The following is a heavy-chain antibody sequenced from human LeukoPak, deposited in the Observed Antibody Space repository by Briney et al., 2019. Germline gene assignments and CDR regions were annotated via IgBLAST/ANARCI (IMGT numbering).Heavy chain of an antibody. V-gene: IGHV4-59*01. CDR3: ARDSMTTVLYGMDV. CDR1: GGSISSYY. D-gene: IGHD4-17*01. CDR2: IYYSGST. Sequence: SETLSLTCTVSGGSISSYYWSWIPQPPGKGLEWIGYIYYSGSTNYNPSLKSRVTISVDTSKNQFSLKLSSVTAADTAVYYCARDSMTTVLYGMDVWGQGTTVTVSS. J-gene: IGHJ6*02.